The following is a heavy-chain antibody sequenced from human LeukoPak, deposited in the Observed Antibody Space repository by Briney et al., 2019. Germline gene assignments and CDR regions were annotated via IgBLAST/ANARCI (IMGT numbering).Heavy chain of an antibody. CDR2: IKQDGSEK. Sequence: PGGSLRLSCAASGFTLSSYWMSWVRQAPGKGLEWVANIKQDGSEKYYVDSVKGRFTISRDNAKNSLFLQMNSLRAEDTAIYYCARDGARQINIAVPGGDSWGQGTLVTVSS. D-gene: IGHD6-19*01. V-gene: IGHV3-7*01. CDR1: GFTLSSYW. CDR3: ARDGARQINIAVPGGDS. J-gene: IGHJ4*02.